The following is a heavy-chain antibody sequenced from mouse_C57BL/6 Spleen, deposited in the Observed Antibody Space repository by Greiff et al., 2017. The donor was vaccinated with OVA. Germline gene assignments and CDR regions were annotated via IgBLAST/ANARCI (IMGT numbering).Heavy chain of an antibody. Sequence: EVQLQQSGPELVKPGASVKISCKASGYTFTDYYMNWVKQSHGKSLEWIGDINPNNGGTSYNQKFKGNATLTVDKSSSTAYMELRSLTSEDSAVYYCARWGWDDAMDYWGQGTSVTVSS. CDR3: ARWGWDDAMDY. CDR2: INPNNGGT. J-gene: IGHJ4*01. D-gene: IGHD4-1*01. V-gene: IGHV1-26*01. CDR1: GYTFTDYY.